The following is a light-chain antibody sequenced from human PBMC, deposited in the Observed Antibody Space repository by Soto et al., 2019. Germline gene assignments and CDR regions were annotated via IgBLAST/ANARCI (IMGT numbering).Light chain of an antibody. CDR2: RNN. J-gene: IGLJ1*01. CDR1: SSNIGSNF. Sequence: QSVLTQPPSASGTPGQRVTISCSGSSSNIGSNFVYWYQQFPGTAPKLLIYRNNQRPSGVPDRFSGSKSGTSASLAITGLQAEDEADYYCQSYDSSLSASYVFGGGTKLTVL. V-gene: IGLV1-47*01. CDR3: QSYDSSLSASYV.